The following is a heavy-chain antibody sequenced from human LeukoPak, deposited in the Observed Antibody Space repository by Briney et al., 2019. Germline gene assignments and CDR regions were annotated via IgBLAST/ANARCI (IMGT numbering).Heavy chain of an antibody. CDR3: VKATGKNYYYGMDV. D-gene: IGHD1-14*01. Sequence: GGSLRLSCAASGFTVSSNYMSWVRQAPGKGLEYVSAITANGGSTYYADSVKGRFTISRDNSKNTLYLQMSSLRAEDTAVYYCVKATGKNYYYGMDVWGQGTTVTVSS. J-gene: IGHJ6*02. CDR2: ITANGGST. CDR1: GFTVSSNY. V-gene: IGHV3-64D*09.